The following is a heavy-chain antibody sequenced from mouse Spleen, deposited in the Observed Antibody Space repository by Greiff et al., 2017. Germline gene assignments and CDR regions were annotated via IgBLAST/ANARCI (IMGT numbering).Heavy chain of an antibody. CDR3: ARVHRYEDAMDY. CDR2: INPNNGGT. Sequence: VQLKESGPELVKPGASVKMSCKASGYTFTDYNMHWVKQSHGKSLEWIGYINPNNGGTSYNQKFKGKATLTVNKSSSTAYMELRSLTSEDSAVYYCARVHRYEDAMDYWGQGTSVTVSS. CDR1: GYTFTDYN. J-gene: IGHJ4*01. D-gene: IGHD2-14*01. V-gene: IGHV1-22*01.